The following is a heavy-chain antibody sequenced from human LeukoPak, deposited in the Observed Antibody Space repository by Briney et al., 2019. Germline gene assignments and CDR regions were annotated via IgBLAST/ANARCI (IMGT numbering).Heavy chain of an antibody. D-gene: IGHD1-26*01. Sequence: GESLKISCKGSGYSFTSYWIGWVRQMPGKGLEWMGIIYPGDSDTRYSPSFQGQVTISADKSISTAYLQWSSLKASDTAMYYRARKKFGATNAFDIWGQGTMVTVSS. J-gene: IGHJ3*02. CDR2: IYPGDSDT. CDR1: GYSFTSYW. V-gene: IGHV5-51*01. CDR3: ARKKFGATNAFDI.